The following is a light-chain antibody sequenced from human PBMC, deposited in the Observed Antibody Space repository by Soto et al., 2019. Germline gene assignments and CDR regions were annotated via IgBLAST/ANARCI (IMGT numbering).Light chain of an antibody. Sequence: DIVMTQSPGTLSVYPGERATLSCRASQSVSSNLAWYQQKPGQAPRLLIYGASTRATGIPARFSGSRSGTEFTLTISSLQSEDFAVYYCQQYNNWPRTFGQGTKVEIK. CDR1: QSVSSN. V-gene: IGKV3-15*01. CDR3: QQYNNWPRT. CDR2: GAS. J-gene: IGKJ1*01.